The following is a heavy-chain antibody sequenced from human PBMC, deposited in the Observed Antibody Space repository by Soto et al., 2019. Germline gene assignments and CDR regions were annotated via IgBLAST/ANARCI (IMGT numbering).Heavy chain of an antibody. D-gene: IGHD1-26*01. V-gene: IGHV1-18*01. J-gene: IGHJ5*02. Sequence: ASVKVSCKASGYTFTSYGISWVRQAPGQGLEWMGWISAYNGNTNYAQKLQGRVTMTTDTSTSTAYMELRSLRSDDTAVYYCARDLGLGANFLVGWFDPWGQGTLVTVSS. CDR1: GYTFTSYG. CDR2: ISAYNGNT. CDR3: ARDLGLGANFLVGWFDP.